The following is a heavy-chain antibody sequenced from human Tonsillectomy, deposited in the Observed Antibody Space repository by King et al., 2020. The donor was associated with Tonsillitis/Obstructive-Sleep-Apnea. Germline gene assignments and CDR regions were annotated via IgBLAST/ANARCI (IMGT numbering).Heavy chain of an antibody. CDR2: IKTKTDGGTT. Sequence: VQLVESGGGLVKPVGSLRLSCAASGFTFSNAWMSWVRQAPGKGLEWVGRIKTKTDGGTTDYAAPVKGRFTISRDDSKNTLYLQMNSLKTEDTAIYYCTTDAQTGGYSTWGQGTLVTVSS. D-gene: IGHD3-22*01. J-gene: IGHJ5*02. CDR3: TTDAQTGGYST. CDR1: GFTFSNAW. V-gene: IGHV3-15*01.